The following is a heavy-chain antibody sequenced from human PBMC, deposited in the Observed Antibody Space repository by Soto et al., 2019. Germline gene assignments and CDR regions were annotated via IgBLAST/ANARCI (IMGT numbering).Heavy chain of an antibody. Sequence: ASVMGSCKDSGYSFLNYDISWLRQAPGQWLEWMGWIGTFSGDTKYAIKFQGRVTMTTDTSTTTVYMQLTNLRSDETAVYFCARGRKTSLGTFDYWGQGSLVTATS. CDR2: IGTFSGDT. V-gene: IGHV1-18*01. D-gene: IGHD1-7*01. CDR3: ARGRKTSLGTFDY. CDR1: GYSFLNYD. J-gene: IGHJ4*02.